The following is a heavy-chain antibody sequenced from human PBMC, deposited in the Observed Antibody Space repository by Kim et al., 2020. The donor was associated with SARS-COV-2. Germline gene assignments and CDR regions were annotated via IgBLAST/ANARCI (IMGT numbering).Heavy chain of an antibody. J-gene: IGHJ4*02. CDR1: GDSSGDSITTHY. CDR3: AGGTGYLSSWTPDY. Sequence: SETLSLTCSVSGDSSGDSITTHYWSWIRQSPGKGLEWIAYIYDYSGSTYYNPSLESRVTISVDRSKNQISLKLNSVTAADTAVYYCAGGTGYLSSWTPDYWGQGTLVSVSS. V-gene: IGHV4-59*11. CDR2: IYDYSGST. D-gene: IGHD6-13*01.